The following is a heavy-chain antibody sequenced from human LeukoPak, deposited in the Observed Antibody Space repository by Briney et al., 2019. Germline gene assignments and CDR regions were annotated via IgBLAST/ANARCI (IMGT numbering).Heavy chain of an antibody. Sequence: ASVKVSCKASGYTFTGYYMHWVRQAAGQGLEWMGWINPNSGGTNYAQKFQGRVTMTRDTSISTAYMELSRLRSDDTAVYYCARDGRGILTGAYYYYGMDVWGQGTTVTVSS. D-gene: IGHD3-9*01. V-gene: IGHV1-2*02. J-gene: IGHJ6*02. CDR2: INPNSGGT. CDR3: ARDGRGILTGAYYYYGMDV. CDR1: GYTFTGYY.